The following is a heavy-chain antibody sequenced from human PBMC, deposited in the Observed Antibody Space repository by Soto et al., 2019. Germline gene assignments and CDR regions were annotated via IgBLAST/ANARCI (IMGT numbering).Heavy chain of an antibody. D-gene: IGHD2-15*01. V-gene: IGHV1-18*01. CDR3: ARDFYCSGGSRRLDY. CDR1: GYTFTSYG. CDR2: ISAYNGNT. Sequence: AASVKVSCKASGYTFTSYGISWVRQAPGQGLEWMGWISAYNGNTNYAQKLQGRVTMTTDTSTSTAYMELRSLRSDDTAVYYCARDFYCSGGSRRLDYWGQGTLVTVSS. J-gene: IGHJ4*02.